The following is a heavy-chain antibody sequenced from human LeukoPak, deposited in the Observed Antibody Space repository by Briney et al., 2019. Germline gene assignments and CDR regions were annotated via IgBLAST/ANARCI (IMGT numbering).Heavy chain of an antibody. D-gene: IGHD1-26*01. V-gene: IGHV3-33*08. CDR3: ARRELRVSRHDDY. Sequence: GGSLRLSCAASGFTFSSYGMHWVRQAPGKGLEWVAVIWYGGSNKYYADSVKGRFTISRDNAKNSLYLQMNSLRAEDTAVYYCARRELRVSRHDDYWGQGTLVTVSS. CDR1: GFTFSSYG. CDR2: IWYGGSNK. J-gene: IGHJ4*02.